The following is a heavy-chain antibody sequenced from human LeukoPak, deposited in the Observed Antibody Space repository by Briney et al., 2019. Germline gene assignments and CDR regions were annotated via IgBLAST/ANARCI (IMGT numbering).Heavy chain of an antibody. CDR2: ISSNGGST. CDR3: ARKAGPYEANFDY. V-gene: IGHV3-64*01. CDR1: GFTFSSYA. D-gene: IGHD5-12*01. J-gene: IGHJ4*02. Sequence: GGSLRLSCAASGFTFSSYAMHWVRQAPGKGLEYVSAISSNGGSTYYANSVKGRFTISRDNSKNTLYLQMGSLRAEDMAVYYCARKAGPYEANFDYWGQGTLVTVSS.